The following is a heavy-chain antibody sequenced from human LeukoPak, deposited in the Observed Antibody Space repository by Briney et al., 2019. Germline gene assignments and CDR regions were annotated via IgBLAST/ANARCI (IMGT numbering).Heavy chain of an antibody. CDR1: GFTFDDYA. Sequence: PGRSLRLSCAASGFTFDDYAMHWVRQAPGKSLEWVSGITWNSGSIAYADSVKGRFTISRDNAKNSLYLQMNSLRAEDTALYYCAKDRSGSYYDAFNMWGQGTMVTVSS. CDR3: AKDRSGSYYDAFNM. CDR2: ITWNSGSI. V-gene: IGHV3-9*01. D-gene: IGHD1-26*01. J-gene: IGHJ3*02.